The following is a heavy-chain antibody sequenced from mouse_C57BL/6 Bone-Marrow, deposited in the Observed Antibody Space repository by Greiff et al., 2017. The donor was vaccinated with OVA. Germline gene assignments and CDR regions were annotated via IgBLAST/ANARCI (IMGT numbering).Heavy chain of an antibody. V-gene: IGHV1-81*01. CDR2: IYPRSGNT. CDR3: ANYGSSEAY. Sequence: QVQLKQSGAELARPGASVKLSCKASGYTFTSYGISWVKQRTGQGLEWIGEIYPRSGNTYYNEKFKGKATLTADKSSSKAYMELRSLTSEDSAVYFCANYGSSEAYWGQGTLVTVSA. CDR1: GYTFTSYG. D-gene: IGHD1-1*01. J-gene: IGHJ3*01.